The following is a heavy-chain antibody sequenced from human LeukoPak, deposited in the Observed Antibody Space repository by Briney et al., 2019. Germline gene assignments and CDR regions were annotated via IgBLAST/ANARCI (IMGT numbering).Heavy chain of an antibody. CDR3: ARTTEGGYTYDYFYYYYMDV. Sequence: SETLSLTCNVSGGSIDSNTYWGWIRQPPGKGLEWIGSIYYAGSTYYNPSLRSRVTLSIDTSKNQFSLKLSSVTAADTAVYFCARTTEGGYTYDYFYYYYMDVWGKGTTVTISS. CDR2: IYYAGST. J-gene: IGHJ6*03. V-gene: IGHV4-39*07. D-gene: IGHD5-18*01. CDR1: GGSIDSNTY.